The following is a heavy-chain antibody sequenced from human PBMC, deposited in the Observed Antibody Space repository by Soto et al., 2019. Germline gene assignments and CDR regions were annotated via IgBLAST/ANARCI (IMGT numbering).Heavy chain of an antibody. V-gene: IGHV3-30*02. D-gene: IGHD3-10*02. CDR2: ISYDGSDI. CDR3: AIVRVADSALDH. CDR1: GFIFSNYG. J-gene: IGHJ4*02. Sequence: GGSLRLSCVGSGFIFSNYGMHWVRQAPGKGLEWVAFISYDGSDILYADSVKGRFTISRDNSKSTLFLHMNRPTAEDTAIYFCAIVRVADSALDHWGQGTLVTVSS.